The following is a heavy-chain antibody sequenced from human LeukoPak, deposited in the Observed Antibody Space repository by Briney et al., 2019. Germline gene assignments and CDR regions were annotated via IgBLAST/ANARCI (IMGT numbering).Heavy chain of an antibody. J-gene: IGHJ4*02. CDR2: MNPNRGNT. CDR1: GYTFNSYD. CDR3: ARGSTMVRGVLPGY. D-gene: IGHD3-10*01. Sequence: ASVKVSCKASGYTFNSYDINWVRQAPGQGLEWRGWMNPNRGNTGYAQKFQGRVTMTRNTSISTAYMELSSLRSEDTAVYYCARGSTMVRGVLPGYWGQGTLVTVSS. V-gene: IGHV1-8*01.